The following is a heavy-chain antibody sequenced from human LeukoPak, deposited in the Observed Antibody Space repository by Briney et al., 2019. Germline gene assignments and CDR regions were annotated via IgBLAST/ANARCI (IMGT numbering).Heavy chain of an antibody. D-gene: IGHD2-15*01. CDR2: ISSSSSYI. CDR3: ARTYCSGGSCYSNIDY. CDR1: GFTFSGYS. V-gene: IGHV3-21*01. Sequence: GGSLRLSCAASGFTFSGYSMNWVRQAPGKGLEWVSCISSSSSYIYYADSVKGRSTISRDNAKNSLYLQMNSLRAEDTAVYYCARTYCSGGSCYSNIDYWGQGTLVTVSS. J-gene: IGHJ4*02.